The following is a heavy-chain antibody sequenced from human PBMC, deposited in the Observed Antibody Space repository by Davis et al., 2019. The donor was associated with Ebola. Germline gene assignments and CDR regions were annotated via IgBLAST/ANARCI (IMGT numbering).Heavy chain of an antibody. CDR3: ARDRSGSYDY. CDR2: IYSGGTT. J-gene: IGHJ4*02. Sequence: PGGSLRLSCAASGFSVSSSYMTWVRQAPGKGLEWVSVIYSGGTTYYADSVKGRFMISRDISNNTVYLQMNSLRVEDTAVYYCARDRSGSYDYWGQGTLVTVSS. V-gene: IGHV3-53*01. D-gene: IGHD3-10*01. CDR1: GFSVSSSY.